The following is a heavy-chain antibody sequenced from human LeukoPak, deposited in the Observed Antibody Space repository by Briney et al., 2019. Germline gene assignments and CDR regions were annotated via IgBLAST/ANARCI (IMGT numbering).Heavy chain of an antibody. Sequence: GGALRLSCADSVFTFRVYNMSSVRDAPGERVEWGLYITLRSGATFYADSVKGRFTISRDNAKNSLYLQMNSLRDEDTAVYYCARDHRTSLVRGVMNPFDMWGQGTMVTVSS. CDR3: ARDHRTSLVRGVMNPFDM. V-gene: IGHV3-48*02. D-gene: IGHD3-10*01. CDR1: VFTFRVYN. CDR2: ITLRSGAT. J-gene: IGHJ3*02.